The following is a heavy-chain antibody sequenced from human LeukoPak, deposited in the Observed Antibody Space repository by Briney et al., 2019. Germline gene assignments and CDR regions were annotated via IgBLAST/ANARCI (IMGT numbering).Heavy chain of an antibody. CDR1: GFTFSSYG. V-gene: IGHV3-30*18. CDR2: ISYDGSNK. J-gene: IGHJ4*02. CDR3: AKYSSSWFVDY. D-gene: IGHD6-13*01. Sequence: PGRSLRLSCAASGFTFSSYGMHWVRQVPGKGLEWVAVISYDGSNKYYADSAKGRFTISRDNSKNTLYLQMNSLRAEDTAVYYCAKYSSSWFVDYWGQGTLVTVSS.